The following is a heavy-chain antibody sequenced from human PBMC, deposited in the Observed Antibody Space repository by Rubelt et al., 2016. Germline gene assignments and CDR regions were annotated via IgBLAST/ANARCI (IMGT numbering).Heavy chain of an antibody. CDR1: GFTVSSNY. D-gene: IGHD2-21*02. CDR3: AKDFGRSLGPAFH. J-gene: IGHJ4*02. Sequence: EVQLVESGGGLVQPGGSLRLSCAASGFTVSSNYMSWVRQAPGKGLEWVSAISVSGGTAWYADALKGRFTISRDNSQNTLYVQMNSLRGEDTAVYYCAKDFGRSLGPAFHWGQGTLVTVSS. V-gene: IGHV3-23*04. CDR2: ISVSGGTA.